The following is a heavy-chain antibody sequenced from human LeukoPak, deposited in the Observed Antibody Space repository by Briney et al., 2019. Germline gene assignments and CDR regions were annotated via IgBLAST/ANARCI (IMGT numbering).Heavy chain of an antibody. V-gene: IGHV4-4*07. D-gene: IGHD3-16*02. Sequence: SETLSLTCSVSGGSINSYWWSWIRQPAGKGLEFLGRIYTTGRTNYNPSLKSRVSMSVDTSKNMFSLELRSVTAADTAVYFCARAGYTISSYFFDFWGQGALVAVSS. CDR2: IYTTGRT. J-gene: IGHJ4*02. CDR1: GGSINSYW. CDR3: ARAGYTISSYFFDF.